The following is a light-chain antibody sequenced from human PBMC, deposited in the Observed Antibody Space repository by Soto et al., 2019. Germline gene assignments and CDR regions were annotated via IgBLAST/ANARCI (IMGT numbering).Light chain of an antibody. V-gene: IGKV3-11*01. J-gene: IGKJ5*01. Sequence: EVVLTQSPATLSLSPGESATLSCSASRTINVYFAWYQHRPGQAPRLLIYEASNRATGIPARFSGGGSGTDLTLTISSLEPEDFAVYYCQQRSNWPPITFGQGTRLEMK. CDR1: RTINVY. CDR3: QQRSNWPPIT. CDR2: EAS.